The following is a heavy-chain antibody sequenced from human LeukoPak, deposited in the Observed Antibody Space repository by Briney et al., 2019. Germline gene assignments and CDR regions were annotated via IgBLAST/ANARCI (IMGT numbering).Heavy chain of an antibody. Sequence: GGSLRLSCAASGFTFSSYGMHWVRQAPGKGLEWVAVISYDGSNKYYTDSVKGRFTISRDNSKNTLYLQMNSLRAEDTAVYYCAKGGYSSGWYFDYWGQGTLVTVSS. CDR2: ISYDGSNK. CDR1: GFTFSSYG. CDR3: AKGGYSSGWYFDY. D-gene: IGHD6-19*01. J-gene: IGHJ4*02. V-gene: IGHV3-30*18.